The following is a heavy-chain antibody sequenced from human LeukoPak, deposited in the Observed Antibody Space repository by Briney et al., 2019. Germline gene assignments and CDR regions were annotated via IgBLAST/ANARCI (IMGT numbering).Heavy chain of an antibody. CDR2: ISGSGGST. CDR3: AKDQRHYDSSGYYYEIDY. CDR1: GFTFSSYA. D-gene: IGHD3-22*01. V-gene: IGHV3-23*01. J-gene: IGHJ4*02. Sequence: PGGSLRLSCAASGFTFSSYAMSWVRQAPGKGLEWVSAISGSGGSTYYADSVKGRFTISRDNSKNTLYLQMNSLRAGDTAVYYCAKDQRHYDSSGYYYEIDYWGQGTLVTVSS.